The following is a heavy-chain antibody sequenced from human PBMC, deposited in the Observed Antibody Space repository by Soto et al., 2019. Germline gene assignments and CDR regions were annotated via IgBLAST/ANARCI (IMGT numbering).Heavy chain of an antibody. CDR1: GFTVSSSY. V-gene: IGHV3-66*01. CDR3: AREFRDGSNTRLAFDP. J-gene: IGHJ5*02. D-gene: IGHD3-10*01. CDR2: MYAGGTT. Sequence: EMQLVESGEGLVQPGGSLRLSCAASGFTVSSSYMTWVRQAPGKGLEWVSVMYAGGTTYYAGSVKGRFSFSRDNSKNMLYLQMNHLRGEDTAVYYCAREFRDGSNTRLAFDPWGQGTVVTVSS.